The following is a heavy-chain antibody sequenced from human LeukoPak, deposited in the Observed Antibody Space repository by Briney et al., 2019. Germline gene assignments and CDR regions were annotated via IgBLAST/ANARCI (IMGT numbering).Heavy chain of an antibody. CDR1: GGSISSSSYY. CDR2: IYYSGST. CDR3: ARYGFWSGHYYFDY. D-gene: IGHD3-3*01. Sequence: SSETLSLTCNVSGGSISSSSYYWSWIRQPPGKGLEWIGSIYYSGSTYYNASLKSRVTISVDRSKNQFSLKVNSVTAADTAVYYCARYGFWSGHYYFDYWGQGTLVTVSS. J-gene: IGHJ4*02. V-gene: IGHV4-39*07.